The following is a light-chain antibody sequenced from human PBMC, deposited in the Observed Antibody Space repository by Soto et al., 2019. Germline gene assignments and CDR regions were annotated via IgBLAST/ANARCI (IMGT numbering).Light chain of an antibody. CDR2: LNSDGSH. J-gene: IGLJ3*02. Sequence: QSVLTQPPSASASLGASVKLTCTLISGHNSYAIAWHQQQPEKGPRYLMKLNSDGSHSKGDGIPDRFSGSSSGAERYLTISRLPYEDEADYYCQTWSTDIRVFGGGTKLTVL. CDR1: SGHNSYA. V-gene: IGLV4-69*01. CDR3: QTWSTDIRV.